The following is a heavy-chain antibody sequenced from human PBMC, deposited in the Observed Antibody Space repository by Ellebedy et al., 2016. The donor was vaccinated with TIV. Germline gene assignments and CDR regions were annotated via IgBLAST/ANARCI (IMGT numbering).Heavy chain of an antibody. J-gene: IGHJ4*02. V-gene: IGHV5-51*01. CDR3: ARNRLRGVAVAGPDY. Sequence: GESLKISCKVSGYGFSTYWIGWVRQTPGKGLEWMGIIFPGDSKTIYSPSFQGHVTFSVDKSISTAYLQWSSLRASDSGMYYCARNRLRGVAVAGPDYWGQGTLVTVSS. CDR1: GYGFSTYW. D-gene: IGHD6-19*01. CDR2: IFPGDSKT.